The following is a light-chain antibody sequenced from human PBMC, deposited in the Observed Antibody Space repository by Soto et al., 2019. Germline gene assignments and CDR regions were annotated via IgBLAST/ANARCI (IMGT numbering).Light chain of an antibody. CDR2: LAF. Sequence: DFVMALSPESLVAYLGQWAPIKRESSPSILDSADDKTYLAWYLQKPGLPPQLLIYLAFTRESGVPERFSGSGSEADFTLTIRRLQPEDVAIYYCLQDSRTPRTFGQGTKVDIK. J-gene: IGKJ1*01. CDR3: LQDSRTPRT. V-gene: IGKV4-1*01. CDR1: PSILDSADDKTY.